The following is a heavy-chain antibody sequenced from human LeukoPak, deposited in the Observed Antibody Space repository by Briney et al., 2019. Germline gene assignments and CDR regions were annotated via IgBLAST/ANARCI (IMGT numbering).Heavy chain of an antibody. CDR3: ARSSNYYDSSGYLAGWFDP. CDR1: GGSISSGSYY. V-gene: IGHV4-61*02. CDR2: IYTSGST. D-gene: IGHD3-22*01. Sequence: SQTLSLTCTVSGGSISSGSYYWSWIRQPAGKGLEWIGRIYTSGSTNYNPSLKSRVTISVDTSENQFSLKLSSVTAADTAVYYCARSSNYYDSSGYLAGWFDPWGQGTLVTVSS. J-gene: IGHJ5*02.